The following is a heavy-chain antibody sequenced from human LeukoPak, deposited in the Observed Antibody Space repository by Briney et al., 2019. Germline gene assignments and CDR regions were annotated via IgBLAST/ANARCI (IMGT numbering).Heavy chain of an antibody. J-gene: IGHJ4*02. CDR2: INHSGST. Sequence: SETLSLTCAVYGGSFSGYYWSWIRQPPGKGLEWIGEINHSGSTNYNPSLKSRVTISVDTSKNQFSLKLSSVTAADTAVYYCARGGHCSSTSCYPGVFDYWGQGTLVTVSS. CDR3: ARGGHCSSTSCYPGVFDY. D-gene: IGHD2-2*01. CDR1: GGSFSGYY. V-gene: IGHV4-34*01.